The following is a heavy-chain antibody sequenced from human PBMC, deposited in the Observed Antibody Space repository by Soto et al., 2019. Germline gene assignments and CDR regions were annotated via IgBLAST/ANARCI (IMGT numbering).Heavy chain of an antibody. CDR2: ISYDGSNK. Sequence: QVQLVESGGGVVQPGRSLRLSCAASGFTFSSYAMHWVRQAPGKGLEWVAVISYDGSNKYYADSVKGRFTISRDNSKNPLYLQMNSLRAEDTAVYYCATIDYWGQGTLVTVSS. V-gene: IGHV3-30-3*01. J-gene: IGHJ4*02. CDR1: GFTFSSYA. CDR3: ATIDY.